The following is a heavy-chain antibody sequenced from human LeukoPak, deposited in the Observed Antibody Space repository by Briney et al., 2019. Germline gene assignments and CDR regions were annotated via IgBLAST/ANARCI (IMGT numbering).Heavy chain of an antibody. CDR1: GFTFSNYN. D-gene: IGHD3-22*01. CDR3: AKGTMIVVVTGYYMDV. Sequence: AGGSLRLSCAASGFTFSNYNMNWVRQAPGKGLEWVSCISSSSSYIYYADSVKGRFTISRDNSKNTLYLQMNSLRAEDTAVYYCAKGTMIVVVTGYYMDVWGKGTTVTVSS. J-gene: IGHJ6*03. CDR2: ISSSSSYI. V-gene: IGHV3-21*04.